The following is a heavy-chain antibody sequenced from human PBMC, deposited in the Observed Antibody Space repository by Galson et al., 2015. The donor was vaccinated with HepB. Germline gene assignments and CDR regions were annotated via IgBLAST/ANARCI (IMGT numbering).Heavy chain of an antibody. V-gene: IGHV3-53*01. CDR1: GFTVSNNY. J-gene: IGHJ6*02. CDR2: IYSGGNT. D-gene: IGHD1-26*01. Sequence: SLRLSCAASGFTVSNNYMNWVRQAPGKGLEWVSVIYSGGNTYYADSVKGRFTISRDNSKNTLYLQMNSLRAEDTAVYYCARGRVGASGVSYYYYGMDVWGQGTTVTVSS. CDR3: ARGRVGASGVSYYYYGMDV.